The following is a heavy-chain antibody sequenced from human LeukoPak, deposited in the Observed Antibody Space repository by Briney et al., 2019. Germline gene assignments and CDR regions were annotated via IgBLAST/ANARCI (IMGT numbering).Heavy chain of an antibody. CDR3: AKVLVYDRSGDDAFDI. V-gene: IGHV3-23*01. J-gene: IGHJ3*02. CDR1: GFTFSSYA. CDR2: ISGSGGRT. D-gene: IGHD3-22*01. Sequence: GGSLRLSCAASGFTFSSYAMSWVRQAPGKGLEWVSAISGSGGRTYYADSVKGRFTISRDNSKNTLYLQMNRLRAEDTAVYCCAKVLVYDRSGDDAFDIWGQGTMVTVSS.